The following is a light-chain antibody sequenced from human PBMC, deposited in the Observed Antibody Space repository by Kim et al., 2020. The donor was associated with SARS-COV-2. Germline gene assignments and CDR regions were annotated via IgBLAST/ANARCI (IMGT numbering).Light chain of an antibody. CDR2: QVS. J-gene: IGKJ2*01. Sequence: QPAYISCRSSQSLVNRDGNTYLNWLQQRPGQSPRRLIYQVSKRDSGVPDRFSGSGSGTDFTLKISGVEAEDVGVYYCLQGTHWPKTFGQGTKLEIK. CDR3: LQGTHWPKT. V-gene: IGKV2-30*01. CDR1: QSLVNRDGNTY.